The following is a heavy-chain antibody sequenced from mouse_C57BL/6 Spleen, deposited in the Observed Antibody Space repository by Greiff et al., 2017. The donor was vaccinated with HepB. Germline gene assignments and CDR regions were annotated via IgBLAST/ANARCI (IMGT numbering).Heavy chain of an antibody. J-gene: IGHJ3*01. V-gene: IGHV5-16*01. CDR2: INYDGSST. Sequence: EVNVVESEGGLVQPGSSMKLSCTASGFTFSDYYMAWVRQVPEKGLEWVANINYDGSSTYYLDSLKSRFIISRDNAKNILYLQMSSLKSEDTATYYCARDESWFAYWGQGTLVTVSA. CDR3: ARDESWFAY. CDR1: GFTFSDYY.